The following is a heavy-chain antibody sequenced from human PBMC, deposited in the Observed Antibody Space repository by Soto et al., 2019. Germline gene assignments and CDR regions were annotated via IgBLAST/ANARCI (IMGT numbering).Heavy chain of an antibody. CDR3: ARGINMMILTVPNWFDP. D-gene: IGHD3-22*01. CDR1: GCPVSSYA. CDR2: IIPIFGTA. J-gene: IGHJ5*02. V-gene: IGHV1-69*06. Sequence: GXSVKLSCKATGCPVSSYAINWVRLAPGQGLEWMGGIIPIFGTANYAQKFQCRVTITADKSTSTAYMELSSLRSEDTAVYYCARGINMMILTVPNWFDPWGQRTLVTVSS.